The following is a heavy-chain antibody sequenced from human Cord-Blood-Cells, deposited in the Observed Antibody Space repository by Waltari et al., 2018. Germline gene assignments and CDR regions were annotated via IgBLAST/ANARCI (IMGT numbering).Heavy chain of an antibody. D-gene: IGHD3-3*01. V-gene: IGHV4-4*03. Sequence: HAPRREAARRWGNPPGTLALPGAATGGSSSRSKCARWFRQPPGEGLGWIGEIYHSGSTNYNPSLKSRVTISVDKSKNQFSLKLSSVTAADTAVYYCARDRSGGVVIIDYWGQGTLVTVSS. CDR2: IYHSGST. CDR3: ARDRSGGVVIIDY. J-gene: IGHJ4*02. CDR1: GGSSSRSKC.